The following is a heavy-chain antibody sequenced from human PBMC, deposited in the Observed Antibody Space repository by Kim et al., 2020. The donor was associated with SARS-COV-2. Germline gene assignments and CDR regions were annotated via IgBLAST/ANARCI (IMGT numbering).Heavy chain of an antibody. CDR1: GYTFTSYD. V-gene: IGHV1-8*01. CDR3: ARVRYSSSWPRYYYYYGMDV. Sequence: ASVKVSCKASGYTFTSYDINWVRQATGQGLEWMGWMNPNSGNTGYAQKFQGRVTMTRNTSISTAYMELSSLRSEDTAVYYCARVRYSSSWPRYYYYYGMDVWGQGTTVTVSS. D-gene: IGHD6-13*01. J-gene: IGHJ6*02. CDR2: MNPNSGNT.